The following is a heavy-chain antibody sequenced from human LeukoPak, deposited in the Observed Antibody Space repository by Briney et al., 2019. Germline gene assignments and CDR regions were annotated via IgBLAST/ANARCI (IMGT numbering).Heavy chain of an antibody. CDR2: INHSGST. CDR1: GYSISSGYY. Sequence: PSETLSLTCTVSGYSISSGYYWSWIRQPPGKGLEWIGEINHSGSTNYNPSLKSRVTISVDTSKNQFSLKLTSVTAADTAVYYCARGKPPGGYWGQGTLVTVSS. V-gene: IGHV4-38-2*02. J-gene: IGHJ4*02. CDR3: ARGKPPGGY.